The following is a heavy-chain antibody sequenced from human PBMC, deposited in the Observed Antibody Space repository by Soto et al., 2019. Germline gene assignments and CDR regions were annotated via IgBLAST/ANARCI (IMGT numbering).Heavy chain of an antibody. CDR3: ARDRGGSGEGYKLHYYLYAMDV. V-gene: IGHV3-30*03. CDR1: GFFFSSYT. Sequence: QVQLVESGGGVVQPGRSLRLSCAASGFFFSSYTMHWVRQAQGKGLEWVAAISHDGSNKYYADSVKGRFIISRDNSKNRLYLEMGSVRGEEAAVYYCARDRGGSGEGYKLHYYLYAMDVWGQGTTVTVSS. D-gene: IGHD3-16*01. CDR2: ISHDGSNK. J-gene: IGHJ6*02.